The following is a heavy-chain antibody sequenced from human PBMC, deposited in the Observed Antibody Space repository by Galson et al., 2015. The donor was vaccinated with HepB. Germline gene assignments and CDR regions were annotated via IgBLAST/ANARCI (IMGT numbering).Heavy chain of an antibody. V-gene: IGHV3-33*08. D-gene: IGHD4-23*01. CDR3: ARIMDGGNSGQYYYYYGMDV. Sequence: SLRLSCAASGFTFSNAWMSWVRQAPGKGLEWVAVIWYDGSNKYYADSVKGRFTISRDNSKNTLYLQMNSLRAEDTAVYYCARIMDGGNSGQYYYYYGMDVWGQGTTVTVSS. CDR1: GFTFSNAW. J-gene: IGHJ6*02. CDR2: IWYDGSNK.